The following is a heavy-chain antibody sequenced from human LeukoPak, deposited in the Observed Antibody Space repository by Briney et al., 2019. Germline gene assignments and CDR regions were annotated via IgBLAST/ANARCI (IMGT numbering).Heavy chain of an antibody. Sequence: PGGSLRLSCAAPGFTLSDYFMIWIRQAPGKGLERVSYISSTGNNMYYADSVKGRFTISRDNAKNSLYLQMNSLRAEDTAIYCCARESSYAFGIWGQGTMVTVSS. CDR3: ARESSYAFGI. V-gene: IGHV3-11*01. CDR2: ISSTGNNM. J-gene: IGHJ3*02. CDR1: GFTLSDYF.